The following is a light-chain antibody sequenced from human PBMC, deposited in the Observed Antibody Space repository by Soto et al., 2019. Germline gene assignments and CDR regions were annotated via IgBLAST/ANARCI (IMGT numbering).Light chain of an antibody. Sequence: QSALAQPPSASGSPGQSVTISCTGSGSDIGAYNFVSWYQQHPGKAPKLMIFGVTERPSGVPDRVSGSKSGNTASLTVSGLKADDEAVYYCYSYAGRNIWVFGGGTKLTVL. CDR1: GSDIGAYNF. J-gene: IGLJ3*02. CDR2: GVT. CDR3: YSYAGRNIWV. V-gene: IGLV2-8*01.